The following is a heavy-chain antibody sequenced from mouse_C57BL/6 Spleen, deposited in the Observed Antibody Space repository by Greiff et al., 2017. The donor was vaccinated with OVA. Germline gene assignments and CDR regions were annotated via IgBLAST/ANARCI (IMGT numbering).Heavy chain of an antibody. J-gene: IGHJ2*01. D-gene: IGHD1-1*01. CDR2: ISSGGSYT. CDR1: GFTFSSYG. CDR3: ARHYYGSSYVYFDY. Sequence: EVHLVESGGDLVKPGGSLKLSCAASGFTFSSYGMSWVRQTPDKRLEWVATISSGGSYTYYPDSVKGRFTISRDNAKNTLYLQMSSLKSEDTAMYYCARHYYGSSYVYFDYWGQGTTLTVSS. V-gene: IGHV5-6*01.